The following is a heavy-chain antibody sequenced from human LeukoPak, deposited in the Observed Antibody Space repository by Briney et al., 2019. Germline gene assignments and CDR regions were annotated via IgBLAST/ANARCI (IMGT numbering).Heavy chain of an antibody. CDR3: AKDPEVVAANYFDY. D-gene: IGHD2-15*01. CDR2: ISWNSGSI. V-gene: IGHV3-9*01. Sequence: PGGSLRLSCAASGFTVDDYAMHWVRQAPGKGLEWVLGISWNSGSIGYADSVKGRFTISRDNAKNSLYLQMNSLRAEDTALYYCAKDPEVVAANYFDYWGQGTLVTVSS. J-gene: IGHJ4*02. CDR1: GFTVDDYA.